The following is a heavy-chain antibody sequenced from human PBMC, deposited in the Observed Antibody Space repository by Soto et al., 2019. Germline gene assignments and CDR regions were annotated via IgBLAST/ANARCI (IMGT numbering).Heavy chain of an antibody. J-gene: IGHJ5*02. CDR3: ARDLTAYNWFDP. V-gene: IGHV3-21*01. Sequence: GGSLRLSCAASGFTVGSNYMSWVRQAPGKGLEWVSSISGTSYYIYYADSVKGRFTISRDNAKNSLYLQMNSLRAEDTAVYYCARDLTAYNWFDPWGQGTLVTAPQ. CDR2: ISGTSYYI. CDR1: GFTVGSNY.